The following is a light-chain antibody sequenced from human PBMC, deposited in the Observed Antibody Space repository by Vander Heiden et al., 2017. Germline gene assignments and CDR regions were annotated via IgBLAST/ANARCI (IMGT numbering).Light chain of an antibody. V-gene: IGLV2-23*02. CDR3: CSYAGSSTYLWV. Sequence: QSALTQPASVSGSPGLSITISCTGTSSDVGSYNLVSWYQQHPGKAPKLMIYEVSKRPSGVSNRFSGSKSGNTASLTISGLQAEDEADYYCCSYAGSSTYLWVFGGGTKLTVL. J-gene: IGLJ3*02. CDR1: SSDVGSYNL. CDR2: EVS.